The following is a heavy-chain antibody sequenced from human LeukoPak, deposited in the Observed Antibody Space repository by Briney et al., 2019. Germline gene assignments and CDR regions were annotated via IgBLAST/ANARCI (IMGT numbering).Heavy chain of an antibody. CDR2: ISGSGGST. D-gene: IGHD3-22*01. Sequence: GGSLRLSCAASGFTFSSYAMSWVRQAPGKGLEWVSAISGSGGSTYYADSVKGRFTISRDNSKNTLYPQMNSLRAEDTAVYYCAKEIEDSSGYPIFDPWGQGTLVTVSS. J-gene: IGHJ5*02. V-gene: IGHV3-23*01. CDR1: GFTFSSYA. CDR3: AKEIEDSSGYPIFDP.